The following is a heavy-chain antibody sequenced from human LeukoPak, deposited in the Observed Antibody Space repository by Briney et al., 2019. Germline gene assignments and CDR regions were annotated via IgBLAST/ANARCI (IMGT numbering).Heavy chain of an antibody. D-gene: IGHD2-15*01. J-gene: IGHJ4*02. V-gene: IGHV4-59*08. Sequence: SETLSLTCTVSGGSISSYYWSWIRQPPGKGLEWIGYIYYSGSTNYNPSLKSRVTISVDTFKNQFSLKLSSVTAADTAVYYCARQATRMKALDYWGQGTLVTVSS. CDR1: GGSISSYY. CDR3: ARQATRMKALDY. CDR2: IYYSGST.